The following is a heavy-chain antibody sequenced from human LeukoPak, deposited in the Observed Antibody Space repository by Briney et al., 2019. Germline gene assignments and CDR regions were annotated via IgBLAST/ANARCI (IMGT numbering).Heavy chain of an antibody. CDR1: GGTFSSYA. CDR2: IIPIFGTA. J-gene: IGHJ4*02. CDR3: ARFRYWIGEDGYNYFSYYFDY. D-gene: IGHD5-24*01. V-gene: IGHV1-69*05. Sequence: ASVKVSCKASGGTFSSYAISWVRQAPGQGLEWMGGIIPIFGTANYAQKFQGGVTITTDESTSTAYMELSSLRSEDTAVYYCARFRYWIGEDGYNYFSYYFDYWGQGTLVTVSS.